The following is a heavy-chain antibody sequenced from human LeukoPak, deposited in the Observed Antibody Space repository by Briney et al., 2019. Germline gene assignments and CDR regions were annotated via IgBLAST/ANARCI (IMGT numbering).Heavy chain of an antibody. CDR1: GYTFTSYG. J-gene: IGHJ4*02. V-gene: IGHV1-18*01. CDR3: ATAGYSEAGEFDY. Sequence: ASAKVSCKASGYTFTSYGISWVRQAPGQGLEWMGWISAYNGNTNYAQKLQGRVTMTEDKSTDTAYMELSSLRSEDTAVYYCATAGYSEAGEFDYWGQGTLVTVSS. CDR2: ISAYNGNT. D-gene: IGHD6-13*01.